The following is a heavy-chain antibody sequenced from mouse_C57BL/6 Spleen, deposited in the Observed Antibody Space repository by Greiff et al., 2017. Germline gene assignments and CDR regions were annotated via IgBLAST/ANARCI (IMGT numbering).Heavy chain of an antibody. D-gene: IGHD3-2*02. Sequence: EVQLQQSGAELVQPGASVTLSCTASGFTFTDYYIHWVKQRTEQGLEWIGGIGPEGGETKNAAYFQGQATITAHTSSNTAYLLLSSLTSEEPADSYSASSDSSGHEEYAMDYWGQGTSVTVSS. J-gene: IGHJ4*01. CDR3: ASSDSSGHEEYAMDY. CDR2: IGPEGGET. CDR1: GFTFTDYY. V-gene: IGHV14-2*01.